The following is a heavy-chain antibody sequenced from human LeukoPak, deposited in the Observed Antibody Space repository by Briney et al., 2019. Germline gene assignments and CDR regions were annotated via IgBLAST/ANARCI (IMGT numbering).Heavy chain of an antibody. CDR1: GFTFSSYG. V-gene: IGHV3-30*03. J-gene: IGHJ4*02. D-gene: IGHD3-22*01. CDR2: ISYDGSNK. CDR3: ASGYSLDY. Sequence: GRSLRLSCAASGFTFSSYGMHWVRQAPGKGLEWVAVISYDGSNKYYADSVKGRFTIPRDNSKNTLYLQMNSLRAEDTAVYYCASGYSLDYWGQGTLVTVSS.